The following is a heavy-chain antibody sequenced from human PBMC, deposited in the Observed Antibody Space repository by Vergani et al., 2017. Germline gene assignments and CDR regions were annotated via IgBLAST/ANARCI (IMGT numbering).Heavy chain of an antibody. V-gene: IGHV4-4*07. D-gene: IGHD3-3*01. J-gene: IGHJ6*03. CDR2: IYTSEST. CDR3: ARVLRITIFGAAPAYYMDV. CDR1: GGSISPYY. Sequence: QVQLQESGPGLVKPSETLSLTCIVSGGSISPYYWSWIRQPAGKGLEWIGRIYTSESTNYNPSLKSRVTMSVDTSKNQFSLKLSSVTAADTAVYYCARVLRITIFGAAPAYYMDVWGKGTTVTVSS.